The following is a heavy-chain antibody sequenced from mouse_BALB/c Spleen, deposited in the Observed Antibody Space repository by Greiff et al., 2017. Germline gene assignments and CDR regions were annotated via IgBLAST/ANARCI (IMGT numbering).Heavy chain of an antibody. CDR2: IDPENGDT. CDR1: GFNIKDYY. CDR3: NACYLRGFAY. Sequence: VQLQQSGAELVRSGASVKLSCTASGFNIKDYYMHWVKQRPEQGLEWIGWIDPENGDTEYAPKFQGKATMTADTSSNTAYLQLSSLTSEDTAVYYCNACYLRGFAYWGQGTLVTVSA. D-gene: IGHD2-12*01. V-gene: IGHV14-4*02. J-gene: IGHJ3*01.